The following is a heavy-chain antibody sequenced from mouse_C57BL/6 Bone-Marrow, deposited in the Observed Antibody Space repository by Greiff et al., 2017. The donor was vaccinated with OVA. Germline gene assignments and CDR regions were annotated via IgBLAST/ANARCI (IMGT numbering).Heavy chain of an antibody. D-gene: IGHD2-1*01. V-gene: IGHV1-64*01. Sequence: QVQLKQPGAELVKPGASVKLSCKASGYTFTSYWMHWVKQRPGQGLEWIGMIYPNSGSTDYNEKFKSKATLTVDKSSSTAYMKLSNLTSEDSAVYYSAKIYYPGAYGGQGTLVTVSA. CDR3: AKIYYPGAY. J-gene: IGHJ3*01. CDR2: IYPNSGST. CDR1: GYTFTSYW.